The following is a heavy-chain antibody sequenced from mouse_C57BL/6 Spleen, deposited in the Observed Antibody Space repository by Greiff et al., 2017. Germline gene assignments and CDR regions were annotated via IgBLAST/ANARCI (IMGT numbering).Heavy chain of an antibody. CDR3: ARREGDYYAMDY. V-gene: IGHV5-15*01. CDR1: GFTFSDYG. CDR2: ISNLAYSI. J-gene: IGHJ4*01. Sequence: EVKVVESGGGIVQPGGSLKLSCAASGFTFSDYGMAWVRQAPRKGPEWVAFISNLAYSIYYADTVTGRFTISRENAKNTLYLEMSSLRSEDTAMYYCARREGDYYAMDYWGQGTSVTVSS.